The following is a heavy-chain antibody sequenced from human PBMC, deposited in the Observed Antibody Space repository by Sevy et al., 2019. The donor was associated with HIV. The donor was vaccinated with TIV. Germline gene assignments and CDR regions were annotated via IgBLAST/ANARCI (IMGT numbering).Heavy chain of an antibody. CDR2: INPNSGGT. Sequence: ASVKVSCKASGYTFTGYYMHWVRQAPGQGLEWMGWINPNSGGTNYAQEFQGRVTMTRDTSISTAYMELSRLRSDDTAVYYCARAALDTAMANYWGQGTLVTVSS. CDR3: ARAALDTAMANY. CDR1: GYTFTGYY. J-gene: IGHJ4*02. V-gene: IGHV1-2*02. D-gene: IGHD5-18*01.